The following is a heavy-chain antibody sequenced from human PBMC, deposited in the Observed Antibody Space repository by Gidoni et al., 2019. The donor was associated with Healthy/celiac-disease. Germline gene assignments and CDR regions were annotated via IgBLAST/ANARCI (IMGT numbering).Heavy chain of an antibody. J-gene: IGHJ6*02. Sequence: QVQLVEPGGGVVQPGRSLRLSCAASGFPFSTHATHWVRQAPGKGLGWVAVISYDGSNKYYADSVKGRFTISRDNSKNTLYLQMNSLRAEDTAVYYCARDRAYDFWSGYYTDYYYYGMDVWGQGTTVTVSS. CDR1: GFPFSTHA. CDR2: ISYDGSNK. CDR3: ARDRAYDFWSGYYTDYYYYGMDV. D-gene: IGHD3-3*01. V-gene: IGHV3-30-3*01.